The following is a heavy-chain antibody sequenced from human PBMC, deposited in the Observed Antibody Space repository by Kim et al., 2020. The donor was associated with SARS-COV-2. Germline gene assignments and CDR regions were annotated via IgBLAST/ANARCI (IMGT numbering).Heavy chain of an antibody. J-gene: IGHJ3*02. CDR1: GFTFSSYA. CDR3: VKVAGYGAFDI. CDR2: ISSNGGST. Sequence: GGSLRLSCSASGFTFSSYAMHWVRQAPGKGLEYVSAISSNGGSTYYADSVKGRFTISRDNSKNTLYLQMSSLRAEDTAVYYCVKVAGYGAFDIWGQGTMVTVSS. D-gene: IGHD2-2*03. V-gene: IGHV3-64D*09.